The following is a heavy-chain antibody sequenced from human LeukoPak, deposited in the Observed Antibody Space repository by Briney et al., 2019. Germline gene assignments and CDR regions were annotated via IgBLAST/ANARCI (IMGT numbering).Heavy chain of an antibody. CDR2: IYYTGTT. J-gene: IGHJ5*02. Sequence: SESLSLTCTVSGGSISSAAYYWGWVRQPPGKGLDWIVSIYYTGTTYYSPSLQTRATLSFDTSKNQFSHKLTSVTAADTAVYFCARRPIAAGNNWFDPWGQGTLVTASS. CDR1: GGSISSAAYY. CDR3: ARRPIAAGNNWFDP. D-gene: IGHD6-13*01. V-gene: IGHV4-39*01.